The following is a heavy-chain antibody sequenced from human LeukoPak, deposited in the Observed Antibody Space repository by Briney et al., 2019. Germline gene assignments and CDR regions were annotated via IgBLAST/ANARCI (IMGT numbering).Heavy chain of an antibody. D-gene: IGHD3-10*01. V-gene: IGHV4-31*03. CDR1: GGSISSGGYY. CDR2: IYYSGST. CDR3: ARDSGVYYGSGSPGWLDP. J-gene: IGHJ5*02. Sequence: PSETLSLTCTVSGGSISSGGYYWSWIRQHPGKGLEWIGYIYYSGSTYYNPSLKSRVTISVDTSKNQFSLKLSSVTAADTAVYYCARDSGVYYGSGSPGWLDPWGQGTLVTVSS.